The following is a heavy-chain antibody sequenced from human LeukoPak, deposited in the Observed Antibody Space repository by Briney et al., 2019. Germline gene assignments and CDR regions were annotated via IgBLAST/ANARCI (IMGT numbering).Heavy chain of an antibody. Sequence: ASVKVSCKASGYTFTSYAMHWVRQAPGQRLEWMGWINAGNDNTKYSQKFQGRVTITRDTSASTAYMELSSLRSEDTAVYYCARTRFLRGNGGWFDPWGQGTLVTVSS. V-gene: IGHV1-3*01. CDR2: INAGNDNT. J-gene: IGHJ5*02. CDR1: GYTFTSYA. CDR3: ARTRFLRGNGGWFDP. D-gene: IGHD3-3*01.